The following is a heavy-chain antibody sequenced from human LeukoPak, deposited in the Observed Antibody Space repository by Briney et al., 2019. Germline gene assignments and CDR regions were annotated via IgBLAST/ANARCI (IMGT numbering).Heavy chain of an antibody. J-gene: IGHJ5*02. CDR3: ARQGWFGELSLNWFDP. Sequence: GESLKISCKGSGYSFTSYWIGWVRQMPGKGLEWMGIIYPGDSDTRYSPSFQGQVTISADKSISTAYLQWSSLKASDTAMYYCARQGWFGELSLNWFDPWGQGTLVTVSS. CDR2: IYPGDSDT. D-gene: IGHD3-10*01. CDR1: GYSFTSYW. V-gene: IGHV5-51*01.